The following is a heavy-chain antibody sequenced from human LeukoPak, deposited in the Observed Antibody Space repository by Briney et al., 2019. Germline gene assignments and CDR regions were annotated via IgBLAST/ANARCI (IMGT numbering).Heavy chain of an antibody. CDR3: ARISGGHYYAIDY. V-gene: IGHV4-39*01. Sequence: PSGTLSLTCTVSGDSISSSGDFWGWIRQPPGKGLECIGNIYYAGSTYYNPSLKGRVTISVDTSKNQFSLRLSSVTAADTAVYYCARISGGHYYAIDYWGQGTLVTVSS. J-gene: IGHJ4*02. CDR2: IYYAGST. D-gene: IGHD3-22*01. CDR1: GDSISSSGDF.